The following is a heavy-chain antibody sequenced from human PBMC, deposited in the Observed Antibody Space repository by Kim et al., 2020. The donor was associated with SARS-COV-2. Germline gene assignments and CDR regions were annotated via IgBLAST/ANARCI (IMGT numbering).Heavy chain of an antibody. V-gene: IGHV3-49*04. CDR3: TRDGEITMIVVGMPYYYYYGMDV. D-gene: IGHD3-22*01. J-gene: IGHJ6*02. CDR2: IRSKAYGGTT. CDR1: GFTFGDYA. Sequence: GGSLRLSCTASGFTFGDYAMSWVRQAPGKGLEWVGFIRSKAYGGTTEYAASVKGRFTISRDDSKSIAYLQMNSLKTEDTAVYYCTRDGEITMIVVGMPYYYYYGMDVWGQGTTVTVSS.